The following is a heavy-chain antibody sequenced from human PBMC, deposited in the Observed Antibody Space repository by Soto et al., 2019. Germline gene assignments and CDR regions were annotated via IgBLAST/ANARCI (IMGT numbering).Heavy chain of an antibody. D-gene: IGHD6-13*01. CDR3: ARDVSPGSSSLCLDGFDI. Sequence: EVQLEESGGDLVQPGGSLRLSCAASGFTLSAYWMTWVRQAPGKGLEWVANINRDGSKKSYLDSVGGRFTISRDNVGNSRYPQMDSLRADDTELYDCARDVSPGSSSLCLDGFDIWGQGTMVTVSS. J-gene: IGHJ3*02. V-gene: IGHV3-7*05. CDR1: GFTLSAYW. CDR2: INRDGSKK.